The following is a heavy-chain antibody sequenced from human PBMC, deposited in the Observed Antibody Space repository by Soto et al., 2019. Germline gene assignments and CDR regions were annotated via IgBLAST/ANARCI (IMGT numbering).Heavy chain of an antibody. D-gene: IGHD2-15*01. Sequence: PSQTLSLTCAISGDSVSSNSAAWNWIRQSPSRGLEWLGRTYYRSKWYNDYAVSVKSRITINPDTSKNQFSLQLNSVTPEDTAVYYCAREPAARECRGSSCCGDYGYCYYYMDVWGKGTTVTVSS. J-gene: IGHJ6*03. CDR1: GDSVSSNSAA. V-gene: IGHV6-1*01. CDR3: AREPAARECRGSSCCGDYGYCYYYMDV. CDR2: TYYRSKWYN.